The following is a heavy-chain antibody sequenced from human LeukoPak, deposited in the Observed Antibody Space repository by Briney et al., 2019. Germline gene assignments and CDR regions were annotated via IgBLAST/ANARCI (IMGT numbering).Heavy chain of an antibody. CDR2: INPSGGST. V-gene: IGHV1-46*01. CDR3: ARGRVRGARCLDDAFDI. D-gene: IGHD3-10*01. J-gene: IGHJ3*02. Sequence: VASVKVSCKASGYTFTGYFIHWVRQAPGQGLEWMGIINPSGGSTSYAQKFQGRVTMTRDTSTNTVYMELNSLRSEDTAVYYCARGRVRGARCLDDAFDIWGQGTMVTVSS. CDR1: GYTFTGYF.